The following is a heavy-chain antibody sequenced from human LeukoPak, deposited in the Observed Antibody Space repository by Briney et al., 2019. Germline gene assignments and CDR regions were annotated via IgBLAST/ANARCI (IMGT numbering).Heavy chain of an antibody. D-gene: IGHD4-17*01. V-gene: IGHV4-34*01. CDR1: GVSFSTYY. CDR2: VNHSGYT. Sequence: SETLSLTCDVSGVSFSTYYWSWIHQSPEKGLDWVGEVNHSGYTNYNPSLKGRVTISVDTSKNQFSLKLSSVTAADTAVYYCARQLYGSDYWGQGTLVTVSS. J-gene: IGHJ4*02. CDR3: ARQLYGSDY.